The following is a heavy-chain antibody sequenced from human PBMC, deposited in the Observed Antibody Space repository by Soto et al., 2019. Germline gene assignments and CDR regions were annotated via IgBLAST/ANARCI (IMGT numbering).Heavy chain of an antibody. Sequence: SETLSLTCTVSGGSISSSSYYWGWIRQPPGKGLEWIGSIYYSGSTYYNPSLKSRVTISADTSKKQFSLKVSSVTAADTAVYYCGRQPKQIFGLPSGMDVWGQGTTVTVSS. CDR3: GRQPKQIFGLPSGMDV. V-gene: IGHV4-39*01. J-gene: IGHJ6*02. CDR1: GGSISSSSYY. CDR2: IYYSGST. D-gene: IGHD3-3*01.